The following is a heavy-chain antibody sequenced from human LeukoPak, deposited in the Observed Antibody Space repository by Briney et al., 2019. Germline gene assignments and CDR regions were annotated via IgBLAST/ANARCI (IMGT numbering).Heavy chain of an antibody. CDR1: GYSFTNYW. J-gene: IGHJ4*01. CDR2: IYTVDSDT. D-gene: IGHD6-19*01. CDR3: SRGGSGWYFDY. V-gene: IGHV5-51*01. Sequence: GGSLQISCKGSGYSFTNYWIGGVRRLPGKGLEYMGIIYTVDSDTRYSPSFQGQVTMSVDKSINTAYLQWTSLKASDTAMYYCSRGGSGWYFDYWGHGSLVTVSS.